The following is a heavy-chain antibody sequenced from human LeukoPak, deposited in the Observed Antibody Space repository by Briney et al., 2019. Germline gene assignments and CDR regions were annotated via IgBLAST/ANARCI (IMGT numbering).Heavy chain of an antibody. Sequence: EASVKVSCKASGYTFSSYAISWVRQAPGQGLEWMGWISPYNGNTKYAQKFQGRVTMTRDMSTSTVYMELSSLRSEDTAVYYCARDGSPGATGNLDYWGQGTLVTVSS. CDR2: ISPYNGNT. J-gene: IGHJ4*02. V-gene: IGHV1-18*04. CDR3: ARDGSPGATGNLDY. D-gene: IGHD1-26*01. CDR1: GYTFSSYA.